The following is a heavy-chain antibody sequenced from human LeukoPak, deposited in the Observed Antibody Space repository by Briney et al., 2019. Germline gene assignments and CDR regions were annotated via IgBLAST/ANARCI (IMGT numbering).Heavy chain of an antibody. D-gene: IGHD5-24*01. J-gene: IGHJ4*02. CDR3: ARGLEMAQLGFDY. CDR2: INHSGST. CDR1: GGSFSGYY. Sequence: SETLSLTCAVYGGSFSGYYWSWIRQPPGKGLEWIGEINHSGSTNYNPSLKSRVTISVDTSKNQFSLKLSSVTAADTAVYYCARGLEMAQLGFDYWGQGTLVTVSS. V-gene: IGHV4-34*01.